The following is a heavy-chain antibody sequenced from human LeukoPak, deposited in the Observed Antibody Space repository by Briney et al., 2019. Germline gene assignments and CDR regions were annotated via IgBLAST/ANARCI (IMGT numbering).Heavy chain of an antibody. D-gene: IGHD2-2*01. CDR3: ARDHVKLGSSFHPFDAFDV. CDR1: GYTFTSYA. CDR2: INTDTGNP. Sequence: ASVKVSCKASGYTFTSYAMNWVRQAPGQGLEWMGWINTDTGNPTYAQGFTGRFVFSLDTSVSTAYLQISSLKAEDTAVYYCARDHVKLGSSFHPFDAFDVWGQGTLVTVSS. J-gene: IGHJ3*01. V-gene: IGHV7-4-1*02.